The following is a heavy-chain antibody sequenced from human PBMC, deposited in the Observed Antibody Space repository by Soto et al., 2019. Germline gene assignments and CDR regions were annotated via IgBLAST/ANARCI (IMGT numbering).Heavy chain of an antibody. CDR1: GGTFSIYT. Sequence: QVQLVQSGAEVKKSGSSVKVSCKASGGTFSIYTISWVRQAPGQGLEWMGGSANSAQKFQGRLTVTADESTSTVYLELSSLTSEDTVVYYCAREGPPDIAWFDPWGQGTLVSVSS. CDR3: AREGPPDIAWFDP. V-gene: IGHV1-69*01. CDR2: SA. J-gene: IGHJ5*02. D-gene: IGHD2-15*01.